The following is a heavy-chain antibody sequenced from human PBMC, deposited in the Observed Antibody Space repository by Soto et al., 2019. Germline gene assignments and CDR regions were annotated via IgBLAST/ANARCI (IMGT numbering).Heavy chain of an antibody. J-gene: IGHJ4*02. D-gene: IGHD3-10*01. CDR3: AKSGRWGDPNFFDS. CDR1: GFTFSSSG. CDR2: ISFSSNDI. V-gene: IGHV3-21*01. Sequence: VQLMESGGGPVKPGGSLRLSCAASGFTFSSSGMSWVRQAPGKGLEWVSSISFSSNDIFSSDSVKGRFTISRDNAQNSLYLQMTSLRVEDTAVYYCAKSGRWGDPNFFDSWGQGALVTVSS.